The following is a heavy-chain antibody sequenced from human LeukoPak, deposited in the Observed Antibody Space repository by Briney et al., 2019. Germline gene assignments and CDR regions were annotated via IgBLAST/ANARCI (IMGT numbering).Heavy chain of an antibody. V-gene: IGHV5-51*01. CDR1: GYSFTSYW. J-gene: IGHJ3*02. CDR2: IYPGDSDT. D-gene: IGHD3-22*01. Sequence: GESLKISCKGSGYSFTSYWIGWVRQMPGKGLEWMGIIYPGDSDTRYSPSFQGQVTISADKSISTAYLQWSSLKASDTAMYYCARHHYYDSSGYYSWGAFDIWGQGTMVTVSS. CDR3: ARHHYYDSSGYYSWGAFDI.